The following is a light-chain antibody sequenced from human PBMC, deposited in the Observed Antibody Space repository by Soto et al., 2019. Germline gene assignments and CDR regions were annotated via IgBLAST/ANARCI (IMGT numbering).Light chain of an antibody. CDR3: QQSYSTPYT. Sequence: DIQMTQSPSSLSASVGDRVTITCRASQSIRSYLNWYQQKPGKAPQVMIYGTSSLQSGVPSRFSGSGSGADCTLTISSLHPEDFATYDCQQSYSTPYTFGQGTKLEIK. V-gene: IGKV1-39*01. J-gene: IGKJ2*01. CDR2: GTS. CDR1: QSIRSY.